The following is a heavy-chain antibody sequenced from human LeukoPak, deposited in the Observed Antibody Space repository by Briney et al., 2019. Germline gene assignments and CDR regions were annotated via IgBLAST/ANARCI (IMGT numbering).Heavy chain of an antibody. CDR1: GYSISSGYY. D-gene: IGHD6-13*01. CDR3: ARTDSSSWYNWFDP. V-gene: IGHV4-38-2*02. J-gene: IGHJ5*02. Sequence: SETLSLTCTVSGYSISSGYYWGWIRQPPGKGLEWIGSIYHSGSTYYNPSLKSRVTISVDTSKNQFSLNLSSVTAADTAVYYCARTDSSSWYNWFDPWGQGTLVTVSS. CDR2: IYHSGST.